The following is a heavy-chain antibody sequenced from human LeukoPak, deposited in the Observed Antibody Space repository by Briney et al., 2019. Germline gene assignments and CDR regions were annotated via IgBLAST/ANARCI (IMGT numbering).Heavy chain of an antibody. CDR1: GITFNA. D-gene: IGHD6-19*01. Sequence: PGTSLRLSCAASGITFNAIHWVRQAPGKGLEWVSYISSGSTIYDADSVKGRFTISRDNAKNSLYLQMNSLRAEDTAVYYCARESIAVAGAPFDYWGQGTLVTVSS. J-gene: IGHJ4*02. CDR2: ISSGSTI. CDR3: ARESIAVAGAPFDY. V-gene: IGHV3-69-1*02.